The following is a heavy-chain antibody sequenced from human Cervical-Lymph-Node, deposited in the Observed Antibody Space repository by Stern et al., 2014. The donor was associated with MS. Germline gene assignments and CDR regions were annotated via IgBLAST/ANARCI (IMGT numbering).Heavy chain of an antibody. CDR1: GGSFSMDT. CDR3: ARDQGGIADS. J-gene: IGHJ4*02. CDR2: LTPMFGTS. D-gene: IGHD6-13*01. Sequence: VQLVESGAEVKKPGSSVKVSCKASGGSFSMDTISWVRQAPGQVLEWMGGLTPMFGTSNYAQKFQGRVTPTADVSTSTAYMELTSLRSEDTAVYFCARDQGGIADSWGQGTLVIVSS. V-gene: IGHV1-69*01.